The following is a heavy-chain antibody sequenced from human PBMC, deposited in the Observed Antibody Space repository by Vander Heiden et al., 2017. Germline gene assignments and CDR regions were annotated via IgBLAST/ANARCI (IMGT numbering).Heavy chain of an antibody. CDR2: IYYSENT. D-gene: IGHD3-10*01. Sequence: QVQLQESGPGLVQPSETLSLTCIVSGGSIRNKNYYWGWIRQPPGKGLEWIGNIYYSENTYYNPSLKSRVTMSVDTSKNHFSLNLSSVTAADTAVYYCARSSVWFGDLSTLDPWGQGTLVTVSS. J-gene: IGHJ5*02. V-gene: IGHV4-39*02. CDR1: GGSIRNKNYY. CDR3: ARSSVWFGDLSTLDP.